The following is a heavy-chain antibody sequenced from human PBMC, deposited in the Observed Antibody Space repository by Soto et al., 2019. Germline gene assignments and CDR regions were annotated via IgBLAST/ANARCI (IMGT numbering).Heavy chain of an antibody. CDR2: TIPIFGTA. Sequence: ASVKISCKASGGTFSSYAISWVRQAPGQGLEWMGGTIPIFGTANYAQKFQGRVTITADESTSTAYMELGSLRSEDTAVYYCAREKSGTRPRLFDYWGQGTLVTVSS. J-gene: IGHJ4*02. D-gene: IGHD1-26*01. CDR3: AREKSGTRPRLFDY. CDR1: GGTFSSYA. V-gene: IGHV1-69*13.